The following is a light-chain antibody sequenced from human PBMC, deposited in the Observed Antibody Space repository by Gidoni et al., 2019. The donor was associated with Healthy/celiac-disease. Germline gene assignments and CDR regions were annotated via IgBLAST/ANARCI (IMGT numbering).Light chain of an antibody. CDR3: QQSYSTPLT. CDR2: AAS. V-gene: IGKV1-39*01. CDR1: QSISSY. J-gene: IGKJ4*01. Sequence: DIQMTQYPSSLSASVGDRVTITCRASQSISSYLNWYPQKPGKAPKLLIYAASSLQSGVPSRFSGSGSGTDFTLTISSLQPEDFATYYCQQSYSTPLTFGGXTKVEIK.